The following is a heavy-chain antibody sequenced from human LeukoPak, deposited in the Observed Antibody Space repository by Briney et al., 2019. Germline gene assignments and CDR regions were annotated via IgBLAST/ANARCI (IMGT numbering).Heavy chain of an antibody. Sequence: GGSLRLSCAASGFTFDDYAMHWVRQAPGKGLEWVSLISGAGGSTYSADSVKGRFTISSDNSKTSLYLQMNSLRTEDTALYYCAKDRPSAYGGYCSGGSCYGNWFDPWGQGTLVTVSS. V-gene: IGHV3-43*02. CDR1: GFTFDDYA. CDR3: AKDRPSAYGGYCSGGSCYGNWFDP. J-gene: IGHJ5*02. D-gene: IGHD2-15*01. CDR2: ISGAGGST.